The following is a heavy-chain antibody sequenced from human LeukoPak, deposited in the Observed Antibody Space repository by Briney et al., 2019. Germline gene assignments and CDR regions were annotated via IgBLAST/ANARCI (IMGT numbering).Heavy chain of an antibody. Sequence: GGSLRLSCAASGFTFSSYGLHWVRQAPGKGLEWVAVISYDGSNKYYADSVKGRFTISRDNSKNTLYLQMNSLRAEDTAVYYCARGVASIVGATTGGWFDPWGQGTLVTVSS. CDR2: ISYDGSNK. D-gene: IGHD1-26*01. CDR3: ARGVASIVGATTGGWFDP. V-gene: IGHV3-30*03. J-gene: IGHJ5*02. CDR1: GFTFSSYG.